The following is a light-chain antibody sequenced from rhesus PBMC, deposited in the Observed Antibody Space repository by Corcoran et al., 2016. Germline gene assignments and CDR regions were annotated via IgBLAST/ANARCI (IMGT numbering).Light chain of an antibody. CDR3: SSYAGNNSYR. V-gene: IGLV2-32*02. CDR2: EVT. Sequence: QAALTQPRSVSGSPGQSVTISCTGTSSDLGGYNYVSWYQQHPGTAPKLMICEVTKRPSGVSDRFSGSKSGNTASLTISGLQAEDEADYYCSSYAGNNSYRFGGGTRLTVL. J-gene: IGLJ1*01. CDR1: SSDLGGYNY.